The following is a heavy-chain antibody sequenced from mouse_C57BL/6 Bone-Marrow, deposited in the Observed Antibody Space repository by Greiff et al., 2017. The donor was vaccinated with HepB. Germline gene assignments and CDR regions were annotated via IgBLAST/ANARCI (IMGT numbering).Heavy chain of an antibody. V-gene: IGHV1-85*01. CDR2: IYPRDGST. CDR3: ARGGYYLYWYFDV. CDR1: GYTFTSYD. Sequence: VHVKQSGPELVKPGASVKLSCKASGYTFTSYDINWVKQRPGQGLAWIGWIYPRDGSTKYNEKFKGKATLTVDTSSSTAYMELHSLTSEDSAVYFCARGGYYLYWYFDVWGTGTTVTVSS. J-gene: IGHJ1*03. D-gene: IGHD2-3*01.